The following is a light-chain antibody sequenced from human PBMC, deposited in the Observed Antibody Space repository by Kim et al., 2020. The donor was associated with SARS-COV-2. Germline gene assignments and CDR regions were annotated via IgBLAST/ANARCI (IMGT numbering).Light chain of an antibody. J-gene: IGLJ3*02. CDR3: QVWDNGSDHWV. Sequence: SYELTQPPSVSVATGETARITCGGNNIGVKSVHWYQQKPGQAPVRVIYSDSDRPSGIPERFSGSNSANTATLTISRVEAGDEADYSCQVWDNGSDHWVFGGGTQLTVL. CDR1: NIGVKS. CDR2: SDS. V-gene: IGLV3-21*04.